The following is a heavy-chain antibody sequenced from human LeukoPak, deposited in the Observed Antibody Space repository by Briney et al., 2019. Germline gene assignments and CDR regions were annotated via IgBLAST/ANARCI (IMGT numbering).Heavy chain of an antibody. CDR2: ISGSGYAI. CDR3: ARLSGTYSTAGHH. J-gene: IGHJ5*02. V-gene: IGHV3-11*01. Sequence: GGSLRLSCTASGFTFSDFHMSWIRQAPGKGLEWVSHISGSGYAIHHPGSVKGRFTISRDNAKNSLYLQMNSLRVEDSAVYYCARLSGTYSTAGHHWGQGTLVTVSS. D-gene: IGHD1-26*01. CDR1: GFTFSDFH.